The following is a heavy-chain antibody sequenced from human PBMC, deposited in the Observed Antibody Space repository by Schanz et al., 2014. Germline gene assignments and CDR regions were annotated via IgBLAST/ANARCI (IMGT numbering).Heavy chain of an antibody. CDR2: ISGTGGDDT. CDR1: GFSFGTYD. J-gene: IGHJ4*02. D-gene: IGHD3-22*01. V-gene: IGHV3-23*01. Sequence: EVHLLESGGGLVQPGGSLRLSCAASGFSFGTYDMSWVRQAPGKGLLWVSSISGTGGDDTYYADSVKGRFTISRDNSKNTLFLQMNSLRVEDSAIYYCAKDISDTSGKDDYWGQGTLVTVSS. CDR3: AKDISDTSGKDDY.